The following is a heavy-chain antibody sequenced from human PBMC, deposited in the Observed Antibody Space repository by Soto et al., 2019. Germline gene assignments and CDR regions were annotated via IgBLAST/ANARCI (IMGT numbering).Heavy chain of an antibody. CDR3: ARAERPLRCDYYFDY. CDR2: ISSSSSYI. D-gene: IGHD2-21*01. V-gene: IGHV3-21*01. CDR1: GFTFSSYS. J-gene: IGHJ4*02. Sequence: EVQLVESGGGLVKPGGSLRLSCAASGFTFSSYSMNWVRQAPGKGLEWVSSISSSSSYIYYADSVKGRFTISRDNAKNSLYLQMNSLRAEDTAVYYCARAERPLRCDYYFDYWGQGTLVTVSS.